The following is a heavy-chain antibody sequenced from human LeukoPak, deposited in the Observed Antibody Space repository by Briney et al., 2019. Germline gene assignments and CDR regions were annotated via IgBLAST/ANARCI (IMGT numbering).Heavy chain of an antibody. V-gene: IGHV3-23*01. CDR3: ARDFGDSSGWYSDR. CDR1: GFTFSSYA. J-gene: IGHJ5*02. CDR2: ISASGGST. Sequence: GGSLRLSCAASGFTFSSYAMSWVRQAPGKGLEWVSSISASGGSTNYADSVKGRFTISRDNAKNSLYLQMNSLRDEDTAVYYCARDFGDSSGWYSDRWGQGTVVTVSS. D-gene: IGHD6-19*01.